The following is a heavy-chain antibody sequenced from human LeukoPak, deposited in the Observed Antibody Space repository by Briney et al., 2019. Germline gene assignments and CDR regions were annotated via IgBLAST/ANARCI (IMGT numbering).Heavy chain of an antibody. CDR1: GGTFSSYA. CDR2: IIPIFGTA. Sequence: AASVKVSCKASGGTFSSYAISWVRQAPGQGLEWMGGIIPIFGTANYAQKFQGRVTITADESTSTAYMELSSLRSEDTAVYYCARGAEDCSSTSCYRGNWFDPWGQGTLVTVSS. CDR3: ARGAEDCSSTSCYRGNWFDP. V-gene: IGHV1-69*13. J-gene: IGHJ5*02. D-gene: IGHD2-2*02.